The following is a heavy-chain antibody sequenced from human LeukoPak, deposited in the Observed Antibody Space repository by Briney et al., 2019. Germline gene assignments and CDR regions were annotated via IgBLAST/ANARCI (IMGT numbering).Heavy chain of an antibody. CDR3: AREEDIVVVPAARLSSYFDY. V-gene: IGHV1-69*04. J-gene: IGHJ4*02. CDR1: GGTFSSYT. CDR2: IIPILGIA. Sequence: ASVKVSCKASGGTFSSYTISWVRQAPGQGLEWMGRIIPILGIANYAQKFQGRVTITADKSTSTAYMELSSLRSEDTAVYYCAREEDIVVVPAARLSSYFDYWGQGALVTVSS. D-gene: IGHD2-2*01.